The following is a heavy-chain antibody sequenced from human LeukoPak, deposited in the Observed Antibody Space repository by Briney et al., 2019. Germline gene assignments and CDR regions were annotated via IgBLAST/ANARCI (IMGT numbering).Heavy chain of an antibody. D-gene: IGHD2-2*01. CDR2: ISYDGSNK. CDR3: AAGYCSSTSCPKAVNFDY. J-gene: IGHJ4*02. CDR1: GFTFSSYG. V-gene: IGHV3-30*03. Sequence: GRSLGLSCAASGFTFSSYGMHWVRQAPGKGLEWVAVISYDGSNKYYADSVKGRFTISRDNSKNTLYLQMNSLRAEDTAVYCCAAGYCSSTSCPKAVNFDYWGQGTLVTVSS.